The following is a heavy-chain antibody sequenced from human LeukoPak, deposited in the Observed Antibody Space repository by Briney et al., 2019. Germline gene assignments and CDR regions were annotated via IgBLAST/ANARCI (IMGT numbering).Heavy chain of an antibody. D-gene: IGHD3-22*01. V-gene: IGHV3-30*02. CDR2: IRYDGSNK. CDR3: AKDLGYYDRSGYSPY. Sequence: GGSLRLSCAASGFTFSTFGTHWVRQAPGKGLEWVAFIRYDGSNKYHADSVKGRFTISRDNSKNTLYMQMNSLRAEDTAVYYCAKDLGYYDRSGYSPYWGQGTLVTVSS. CDR1: GFTFSTFG. J-gene: IGHJ4*02.